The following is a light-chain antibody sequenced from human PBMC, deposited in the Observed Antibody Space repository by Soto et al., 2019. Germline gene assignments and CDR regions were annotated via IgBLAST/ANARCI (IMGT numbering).Light chain of an antibody. J-gene: IGKJ4*01. CDR1: QGIATW. CDR2: EAS. V-gene: IGKV1D-16*01. CDR3: QQYNHYPLT. Sequence: DIQLTQSPSSLTASIGDRVTITCRASQGIATWLAWYQQQPEKSPKSLIYEASQIQNGLPSKFNGSGSGTDFTLTIASLQPADVATYFCQQYNHYPLTFGGGTRVEI.